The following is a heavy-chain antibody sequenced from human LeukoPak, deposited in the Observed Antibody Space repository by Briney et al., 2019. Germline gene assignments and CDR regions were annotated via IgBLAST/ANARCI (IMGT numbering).Heavy chain of an antibody. CDR1: GFTFSIYG. CDR2: IRHDGSDK. D-gene: IGHD5-18*01. V-gene: IGHV3-30*02. Sequence: GGSLRLSCAASGFTFSIYGMHWVRQAPGKGLEWVTFIRHDGSDKYYADSVKGRFTISRDNSKKTVYLQMNSLRADDTAVYYCAKDRGGYNYGPLDAFDIWGQTRMVSVSS. CDR3: AKDRGGYNYGPLDAFDI. J-gene: IGHJ3*02.